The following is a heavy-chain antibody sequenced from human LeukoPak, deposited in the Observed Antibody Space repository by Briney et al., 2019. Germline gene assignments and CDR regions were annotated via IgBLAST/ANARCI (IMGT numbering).Heavy chain of an antibody. J-gene: IGHJ4*02. D-gene: IGHD3-10*01. Sequence: SQTLSLTCAVSGGSISSCGYSWSWIRQPPGKGLEWIGYIYHSGSTYYNPSLKSRVTISVDRSKNQFSLKLSSVTAADTAVYYCARVGSGSYYRSFDYWGQGTLVTVSS. CDR2: IYHSGST. CDR1: GGSISSCGYS. V-gene: IGHV4-30-2*01. CDR3: ARVGSGSYYRSFDY.